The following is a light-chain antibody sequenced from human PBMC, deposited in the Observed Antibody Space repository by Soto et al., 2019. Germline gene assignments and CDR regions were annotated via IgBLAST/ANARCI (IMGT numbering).Light chain of an antibody. V-gene: IGKV3-20*01. CDR3: QHYAGSPWT. Sequence: EIELTQSPGTLSLSPGERATLSCRASQSVSKYLAWYQQKPGQAPRVLIYGASSMATGIPYRFSGSGSGTDFTLTISRLEPEDFAVYYCQHYAGSPWTFGEGTKVEIK. J-gene: IGKJ1*01. CDR2: GAS. CDR1: QSVSKY.